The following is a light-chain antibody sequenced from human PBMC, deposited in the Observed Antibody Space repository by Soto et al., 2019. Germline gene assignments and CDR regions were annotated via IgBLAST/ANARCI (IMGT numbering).Light chain of an antibody. Sequence: QAVVTQEPSFSVSPGGTVTLTCGLSSGSVSTSYYPSWYQQTPGQAPRTLIYSTNTRSPGVPDRFSGSILGNRAALTITGAQADDESDSRCVLYMGSGIGVFGGGTKLTVL. V-gene: IGLV8-61*01. J-gene: IGLJ3*02. CDR3: VLYMGSGIGV. CDR2: STN. CDR1: SGSVSTSYY.